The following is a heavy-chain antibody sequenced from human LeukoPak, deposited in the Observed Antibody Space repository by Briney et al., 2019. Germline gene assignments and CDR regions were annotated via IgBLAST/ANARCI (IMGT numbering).Heavy chain of an antibody. CDR1: GYTFTRYD. Sequence: ASVKVSCKASGYTFTRYDINWVRQATGQGLEWMGWMNTKSGNTGHAQKFQGRVTITRDTSISTVYMELSSLRSEDTAVYYCAREHGDLEVHFDYWGQGTLVTVSS. J-gene: IGHJ4*02. CDR3: AREHGDLEVHFDY. CDR2: MNTKSGNT. V-gene: IGHV1-8*03. D-gene: IGHD4-17*01.